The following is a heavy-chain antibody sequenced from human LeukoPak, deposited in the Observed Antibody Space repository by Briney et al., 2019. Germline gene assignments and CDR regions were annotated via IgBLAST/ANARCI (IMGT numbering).Heavy chain of an antibody. D-gene: IGHD2-2*01. CDR2: IIPIFGIA. CDR1: GGTFSSYA. CDR3: ATHRLGYRSSTSCSYYYYYGMDV. V-gene: IGHV1-69*04. Sequence: ASVKVSCKASGGTFSSYAISWVRQAPGQGLEWMGRIIPIFGIANYAQKFQGRVTITADKSTSTAYMELSSLRSEDTAVYYCATHRLGYRSSTSCSYYYYYGMDVWGQGTTVTVSS. J-gene: IGHJ6*02.